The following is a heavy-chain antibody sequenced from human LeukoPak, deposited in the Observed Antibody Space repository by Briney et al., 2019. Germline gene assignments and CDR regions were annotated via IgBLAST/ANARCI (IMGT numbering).Heavy chain of an antibody. CDR3: SKGGYSYGYLFDY. CDR2: ISGSGGST. J-gene: IGHJ4*02. V-gene: IGHV3-23*01. D-gene: IGHD5-18*01. Sequence: GGSLRLSCAASGFTFSSYAMSWVRQAPGKGREWVPAISGSGGSTYYADPVQGRFTISRDNSKNTLYLQVNSLRANDAAVYYFSKGGYSYGYLFDYWGQGTLVTVSS. CDR1: GFTFSSYA.